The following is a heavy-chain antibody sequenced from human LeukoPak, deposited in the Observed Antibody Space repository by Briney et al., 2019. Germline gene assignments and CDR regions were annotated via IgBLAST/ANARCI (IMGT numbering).Heavy chain of an antibody. CDR2: IYYSGST. CDR3: ARDTRVAEFDY. J-gene: IGHJ4*02. V-gene: IGHV4-31*03. CDR1: GGSISSGGYY. Sequence: SETLSLTCTVSGGSISSGGYYWSWIRQHPGKGLEWIGYIYYSGSTYYNPSLKSRVTISVDTSKNQFSLKLSSVTVADTAVYYCARDTRVAEFDYWGQGTLVTVSS. D-gene: IGHD2-15*01.